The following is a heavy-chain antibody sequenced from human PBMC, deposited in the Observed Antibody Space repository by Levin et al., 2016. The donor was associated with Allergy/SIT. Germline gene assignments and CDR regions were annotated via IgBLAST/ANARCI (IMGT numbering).Heavy chain of an antibody. CDR1: GFTFSNSA. J-gene: IGHJ4*02. D-gene: IGHD2-2*01. CDR2: IPVSGGDT. V-gene: IGHV3-23*01. Sequence: GGSLRLSCAASGFTFSNSAMSWVRQAPGEGLEWVSSIPVSGGDTYYADSVKGRFSISRDNSKNTLYLQMNTLRVEDTAVYYCAKLQYCSRTSCLEAYWGQGTLVTVSS. CDR3: AKLQYCSRTSCLEAY.